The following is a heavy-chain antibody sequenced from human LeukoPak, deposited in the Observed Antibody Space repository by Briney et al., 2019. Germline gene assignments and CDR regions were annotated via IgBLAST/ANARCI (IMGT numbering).Heavy chain of an antibody. J-gene: IGHJ5*02. V-gene: IGHV4-59*01. D-gene: IGHD1-26*01. CDR3: ARGGNYWPQWWFDP. Sequence: ASETLSLTCTVSGGSISTYYWSWIGQPPGKGLEWIGYIYYTGGTSYNPSLKSRVTMSLDASKNQFSLELNSVTPADTAVYYCARGGNYWPQWWFDPWGRGTLVSVSS. CDR2: IYYTGGT. CDR1: GGSISTYY.